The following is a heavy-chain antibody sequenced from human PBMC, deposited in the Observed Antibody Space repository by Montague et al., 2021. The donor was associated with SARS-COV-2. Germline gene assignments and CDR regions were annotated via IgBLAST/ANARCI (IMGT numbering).Heavy chain of an antibody. Sequence: SETLSLTCTVSGVSVTDYYWGWIRQPPGKGLEWVGDVLYNKGTNFNPSLKSRVAISVDTSKNQFYLRLNSVTAADTAVYYCARGRRPVVVPGAGPAGRAFDIWGQGTMVTVSS. CDR1: GVSVTDYY. V-gene: IGHV4-59*02. CDR3: ARGRRPVVVPGAGPAGRAFDI. CDR2: VLYNKGT. J-gene: IGHJ3*02. D-gene: IGHD2-2*01.